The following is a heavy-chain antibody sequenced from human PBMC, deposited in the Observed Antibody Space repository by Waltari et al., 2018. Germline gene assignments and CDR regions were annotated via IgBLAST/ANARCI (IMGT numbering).Heavy chain of an antibody. CDR2: ISSSSSYI. Sequence: EVQLVESGGGLVKPGGSLRLSCAASGFTFSSYSMNCVRQAPGKGLEWVSSISSSSSYIYYADSVKGRFTISRDNAKNSLYLQMNSLRAEDTAVYYCARESDSSSSFDPWGQGTLVTVSS. J-gene: IGHJ5*02. CDR3: ARESDSSSSFDP. CDR1: GFTFSSYS. V-gene: IGHV3-21*01. D-gene: IGHD6-6*01.